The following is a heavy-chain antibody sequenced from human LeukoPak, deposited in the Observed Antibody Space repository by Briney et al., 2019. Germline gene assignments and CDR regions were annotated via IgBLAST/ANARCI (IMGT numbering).Heavy chain of an antibody. J-gene: IGHJ4*02. Sequence: SETLSLTCAVYGGSFSGYYWSWIRQPPGKGLEWIGEINHSGSTNYNPSLKSRVTISVDTSKNQFSLKLSSVIAADTAVYYCARGLRRSNYYGSGSYYRGSYYFDYWGRGTLVTVSS. CDR1: GGSFSGYY. V-gene: IGHV4-34*01. D-gene: IGHD3-10*01. CDR2: INHSGST. CDR3: ARGLRRSNYYGSGSYYRGSYYFDY.